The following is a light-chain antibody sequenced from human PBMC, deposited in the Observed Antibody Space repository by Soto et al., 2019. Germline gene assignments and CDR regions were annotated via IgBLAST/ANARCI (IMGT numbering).Light chain of an antibody. CDR2: DNN. Sequence: QSVLTQPPSVSAAPGQKVTLSCSGSSSNIGSNYVCWYQKLPGTAPKLLIYDNNQRPSGIPDRFSGSKSGTSATLGITGLQTGDEADYYCATWDHSLSGGIFGGGTKVTVL. CDR3: ATWDHSLSGGI. CDR1: SSNIGSNY. V-gene: IGLV1-51*01. J-gene: IGLJ2*01.